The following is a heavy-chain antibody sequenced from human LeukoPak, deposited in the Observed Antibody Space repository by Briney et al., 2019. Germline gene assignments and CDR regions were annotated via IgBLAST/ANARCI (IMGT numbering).Heavy chain of an antibody. CDR3: ARVPLYDASGHYYPH. J-gene: IGHJ1*01. Sequence: ASVKVSCKTSGYTFTNYGMHWVRQAPRQSPEWMGWINAGNGNTKSSQTFQDRVTLTRDTSASTAYMELNSLSSEDTAVYYCARVPLYDASGHYYPHWEQGTLVTVSS. CDR1: GYTFTNYG. CDR2: INAGNGNT. D-gene: IGHD3-22*01. V-gene: IGHV1-3*01.